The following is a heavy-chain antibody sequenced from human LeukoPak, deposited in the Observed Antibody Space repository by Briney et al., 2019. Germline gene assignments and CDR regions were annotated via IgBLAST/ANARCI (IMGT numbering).Heavy chain of an antibody. CDR3: TSGRPYYDFWSGARGYSGYDSTTFDY. V-gene: IGHV3-49*04. CDR2: IRSKAYGGTT. J-gene: IGHJ4*02. Sequence: GGSLRLSCTASGFTFGDYAMSWVRQAPGKGLEWVGFIRSKAYGGTTEYAASVKGRFTISRDDSKSIAYLQMNSLKTEDTAVYYCTSGRPYYDFWSGARGYSGYDSTTFDYWGQGTLVTVSS. CDR1: GFTFGDYA. D-gene: IGHD3-3*01.